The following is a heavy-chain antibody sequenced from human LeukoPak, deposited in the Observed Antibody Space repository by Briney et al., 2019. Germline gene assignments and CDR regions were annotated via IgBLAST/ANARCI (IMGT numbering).Heavy chain of an antibody. J-gene: IGHJ4*02. V-gene: IGHV3-23*01. CDR1: GFTFSSYG. CDR3: AKDWAWGRFEY. CDR2: ISGSGGTT. Sequence: GGSLRLSCAASGFTFSSYGMNWVRQAPGKGLERVSGISGSGGTTYYADSVKGRFTISRDNSKNTVYLQMNSLRADDTAVYYCAKDWAWGRFEYWGQGTLVTASS. D-gene: IGHD3-10*01.